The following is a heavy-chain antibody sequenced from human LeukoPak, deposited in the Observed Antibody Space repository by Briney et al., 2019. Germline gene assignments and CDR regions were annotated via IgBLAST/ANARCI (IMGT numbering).Heavy chain of an antibody. CDR2: IKPSGGST. Sequence: ASGKVSCKASGYTFTSYYMLWVRQAPGHRVEWRGRIKPSGGSTGYAQKLQGRGTKTRNTSISTAYMELSSLRSEDTAVYYCARLVVTMVRAVLNFYFACWGQGTLVTVSS. V-gene: IGHV1-46*01. D-gene: IGHD3-10*01. J-gene: IGHJ4*02. CDR3: ARLVVTMVRAVLNFYFAC. CDR1: GYTFTSYY.